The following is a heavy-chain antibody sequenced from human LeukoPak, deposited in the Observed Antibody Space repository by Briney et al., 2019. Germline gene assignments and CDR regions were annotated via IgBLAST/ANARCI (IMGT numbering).Heavy chain of an antibody. CDR1: GFTFSSYT. Sequence: PGGSLRLSYAASGFTFSSYTMNWVRQAPGKGLAWVSSISSSSSYIYYADSVKGRFTSSRDNANISLYLQMDSLRAEDTAVYYCARDRGYSGYGYYYGIYVWGKETTVSVSS. V-gene: IGHV3-21*01. D-gene: IGHD5-12*01. CDR2: ISSSSSYI. CDR3: ARDRGYSGYGYYYGIYV. J-gene: IGHJ6*04.